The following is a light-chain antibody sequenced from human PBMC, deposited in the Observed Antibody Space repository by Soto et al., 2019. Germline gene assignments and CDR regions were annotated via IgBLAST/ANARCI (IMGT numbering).Light chain of an antibody. Sequence: IQMPQSPSSLSASVGDRVTITCRASESITSYLNWYQQKPGKAPKLLIYAASSLHTGVPSRFSGSGFGTDFTLTISSLQPEDFATYFCQETYSSLTFGGGTKVDIK. J-gene: IGKJ4*01. CDR2: AAS. CDR1: ESITSY. CDR3: QETYSSLT. V-gene: IGKV1-39*01.